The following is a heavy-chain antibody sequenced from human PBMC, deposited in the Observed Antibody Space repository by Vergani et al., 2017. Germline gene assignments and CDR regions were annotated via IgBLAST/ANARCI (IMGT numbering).Heavy chain of an antibody. J-gene: IGHJ4*02. V-gene: IGHV4-34*01. D-gene: IGHD5-24*01. Sequence: QVQLQQWGAGLLKPSETLSLTCAVYGGSFSGYYWSWIRQPPGKGLEWIGEINHSGSTNYNPSLKSRVTISVDTSKNQFSLKLSSVTAADTAVYFCAREKRGPYFDYWGQGTLVTVSS. CDR1: GGSFSGYY. CDR3: AREKRGPYFDY. CDR2: INHSGST.